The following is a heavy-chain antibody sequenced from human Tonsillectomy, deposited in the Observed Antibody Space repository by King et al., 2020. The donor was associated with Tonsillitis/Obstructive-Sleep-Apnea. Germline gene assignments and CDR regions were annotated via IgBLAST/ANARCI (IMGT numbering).Heavy chain of an antibody. D-gene: IGHD1-7*01. CDR2: IKRKADGGTT. CDR1: GFTFSDAW. V-gene: IGHV3-15*02. CDR3: PTSSLPRSNWYYPPFYYYYYMDV. Sequence: VQLVESGGALVKPGGSLRLSCAASGFTFSDAWMSWVRQVPGKGLEWVGHIKRKADGGTTDDAAPVKGRFTISRDDSKNTLYLQMNSLKTEDTAVYYCPTSSLPRSNWYYPPFYYYYYMDVWGKGTTVIVSS. J-gene: IGHJ6*03.